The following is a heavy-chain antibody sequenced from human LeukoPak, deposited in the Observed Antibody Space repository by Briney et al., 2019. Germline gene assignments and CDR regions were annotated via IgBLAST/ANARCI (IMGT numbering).Heavy chain of an antibody. CDR2: IRYSGRT. D-gene: IGHD6-19*01. J-gene: IGHJ4*02. CDR1: DDSISRDF. CDR3: ARLPDVSCWPFDY. Sequence: SETLSLTCTASDDSISRDFWTWLRQPPGKGPEWIGYIRYSGRTEYNPSLKSRVTISIQTSKNQFSLKLTSVTAADTAIYYCARLPDVSCWPFDYWGQGILVTVSS. V-gene: IGHV4-59*01.